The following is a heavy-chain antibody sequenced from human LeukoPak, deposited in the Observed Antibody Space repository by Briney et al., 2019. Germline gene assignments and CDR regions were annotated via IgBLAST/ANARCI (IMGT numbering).Heavy chain of an antibody. CDR1: GGSFRGYY. CDR3: AREYYDYVWGSYRYTIIDY. Sequence: SETLSLTCAVYGGSFRGYYWSWIRQPPGKGLEWIGEINHSGSTNYNPSLKSRVTISVDTSKNQFSLKLSSVTAADTAVYYCAREYYDYVWGSYRYTIIDYWGQGTLVTVSS. CDR2: INHSGST. V-gene: IGHV4-34*01. D-gene: IGHD3-16*02. J-gene: IGHJ4*02.